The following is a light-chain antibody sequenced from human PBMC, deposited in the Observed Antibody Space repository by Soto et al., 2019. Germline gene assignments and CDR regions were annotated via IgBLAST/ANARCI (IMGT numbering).Light chain of an antibody. V-gene: IGKV3-15*01. CDR3: QQYNNWRGT. CDR1: QSVSSSY. CDR2: GAS. J-gene: IGKJ1*01. Sequence: EIVMTQSPSTLSVSPGERATLSCRVSQSVSSSYLAWYQQKPGQAPRLLIYGASTRATDIPARFSGGGSGTEFTLTISSLQSEDFAVYYCQQYNNWRGTFGQGTKVDIK.